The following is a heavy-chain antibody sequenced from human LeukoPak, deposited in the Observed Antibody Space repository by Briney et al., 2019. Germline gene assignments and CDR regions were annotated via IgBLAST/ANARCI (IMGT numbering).Heavy chain of an antibody. V-gene: IGHV4-39*01. D-gene: IGHD2-15*01. CDR3: ARGQQIVVVVAATRHWAFDI. CDR2: IYYSGST. Sequence: SETLSLTCTVSGGSISSSSYYWGWIRQPPGKGLEWIGSIYYSGSTYYNPSLKSRVTISVDTSKNQFSLKLSSVTAADTAVYYCARGQQIVVVVAATRHWAFDIWGQGTMVTVSS. CDR1: GGSISSSSYY. J-gene: IGHJ3*02.